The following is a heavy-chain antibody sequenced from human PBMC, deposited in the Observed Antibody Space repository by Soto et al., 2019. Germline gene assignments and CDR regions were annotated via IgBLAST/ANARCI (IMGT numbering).Heavy chain of an antibody. CDR3: ARLNYYGSGSQSDS. Sequence: SVKVSCKASGGTFSSYAISWVRQAPGQGLEWMGGIIPIFGTANYAQKFQGRVTITADESTSTAYMELSSLRSEDTAVYYCARLNYYGSGSQSDSWGKGTLVTVS. CDR2: IIPIFGTA. CDR1: GGTFSSYA. V-gene: IGHV1-69*13. J-gene: IGHJ4*02. D-gene: IGHD3-10*01.